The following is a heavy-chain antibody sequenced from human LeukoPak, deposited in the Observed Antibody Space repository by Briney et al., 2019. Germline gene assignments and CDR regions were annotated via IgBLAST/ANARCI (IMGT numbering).Heavy chain of an antibody. Sequence: APVKVSCKASGYTFTGYYMHWVRQAPGQGLEWMGWINPNSGGTNYAQKFQGRVTMTRDTSISTAYMELSRLRSDDTAVYYCARVSSGSALTPFDYWGQGTLVTVSS. CDR1: GYTFTGYY. V-gene: IGHV1-2*02. J-gene: IGHJ4*02. D-gene: IGHD3-10*01. CDR2: INPNSGGT. CDR3: ARVSSGSALTPFDY.